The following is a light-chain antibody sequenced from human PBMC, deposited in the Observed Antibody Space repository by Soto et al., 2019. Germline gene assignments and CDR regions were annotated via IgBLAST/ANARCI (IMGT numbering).Light chain of an antibody. CDR2: AAS. CDR3: QQLNSYPIT. Sequence: DIQLTQSPAFLSASVGDRVTITCRASQGIDSYLAWYQQKPGKAPNLLIYAASTLQSGVPSRFSGSGSGTDFTLTISRLQPEDFATYFCQQLNSYPITFGQGTRLEIK. J-gene: IGKJ5*01. V-gene: IGKV1-9*01. CDR1: QGIDSY.